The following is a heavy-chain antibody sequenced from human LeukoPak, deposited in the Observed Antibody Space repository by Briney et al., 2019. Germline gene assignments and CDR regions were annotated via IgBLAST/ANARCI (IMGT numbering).Heavy chain of an antibody. J-gene: IGHJ4*02. CDR1: GSIFTNYF. Sequence: GGSLRLSCAASGSIFTNYFMSWVRQAPGKGLEWVASIKHDGSEKYYVDSVRGRFTISRDNTMNSLYLQMSSLRAEDTAVYYCATDRGWRTSGYYLYYFEYWGQGTLVTFSS. D-gene: IGHD3-3*01. CDR2: IKHDGSEK. CDR3: ATDRGWRTSGYYLYYFEY. V-gene: IGHV3-7*01.